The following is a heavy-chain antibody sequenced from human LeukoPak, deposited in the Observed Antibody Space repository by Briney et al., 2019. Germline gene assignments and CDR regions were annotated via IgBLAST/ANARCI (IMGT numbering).Heavy chain of an antibody. D-gene: IGHD2-15*01. CDR3: ARGVVAAIFHWFDP. CDR2: IIPIFGTA. V-gene: IGHV1-69*05. CDR1: GGTFSSYA. J-gene: IGHJ5*02. Sequence: GSSVKVSCKASGGTFSSYAISWVRQAPGHGLEWMGGIIPIFGTANYAQKFQGRVTITTDESTSTAYMELSSLRSEDTAVYYCARGVVAAIFHWFDPWGQGTLVTVSS.